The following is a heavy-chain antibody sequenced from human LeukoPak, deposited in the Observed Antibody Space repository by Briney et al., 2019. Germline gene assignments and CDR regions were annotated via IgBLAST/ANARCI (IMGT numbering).Heavy chain of an antibody. D-gene: IGHD2-2*01. Sequence: PSETLSLTCAVYGGSFSGYYWSWIRQPPGKRLEWIGEINHSGSTNYNPSLKSRVTISVDTSKNQFSLKLSSVTAADTAVYYCARLGGGSTSLPFDYWGQGTLVTVSS. V-gene: IGHV4-34*01. CDR1: GGSFSGYY. J-gene: IGHJ4*02. CDR2: INHSGST. CDR3: ARLGGGSTSLPFDY.